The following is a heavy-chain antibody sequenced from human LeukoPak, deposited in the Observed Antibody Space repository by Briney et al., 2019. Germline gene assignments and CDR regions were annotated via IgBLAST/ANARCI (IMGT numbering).Heavy chain of an antibody. CDR1: GFTVSSNY. V-gene: IGHV3-53*01. CDR2: IYSGGST. D-gene: IGHD3-10*01. Sequence: PGGSLRLSCAASGFTVSSNYMSWVRQAPGKGLEWVSVIYSGGSTYYADSVKGRFTISRDNSKNTLYLQMNSLRAEDTAVYYCAREMVRGVIDYRGQGTLVTVSS. CDR3: AREMVRGVIDY. J-gene: IGHJ4*02.